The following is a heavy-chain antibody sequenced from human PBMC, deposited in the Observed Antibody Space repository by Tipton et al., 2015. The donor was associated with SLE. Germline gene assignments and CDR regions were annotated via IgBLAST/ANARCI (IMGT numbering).Heavy chain of an antibody. CDR3: ARGPAFGRKKSYFDY. CDR1: GGSFSGYY. D-gene: IGHD2-15*01. Sequence: TLSLTCAVYGGSFSGYYWSWIRQPPGKGLEWIGEINHSGSTTYNPSLKSRVTISVDTSKNQFSLKLSSVTAADTAVYYCARGPAFGRKKSYFDYWGQGTLVTVSS. CDR2: INHSGST. J-gene: IGHJ4*02. V-gene: IGHV4-34*01.